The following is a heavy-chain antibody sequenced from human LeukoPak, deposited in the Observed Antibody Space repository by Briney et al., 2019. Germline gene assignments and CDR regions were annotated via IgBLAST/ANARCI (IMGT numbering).Heavy chain of an antibody. D-gene: IGHD3-10*01. CDR1: GFTVSSNY. J-gene: IGHJ5*02. CDR2: IYGGGST. Sequence: GGSLRLSCAASGFTVSSNYMSWVRQAPGKGLEWVSVIYGGGSTYYADSVKGRFTISRDNSKNTLYLQMNSLRAEDTAVYYCARAFPSSFQGKNWFDPWGQGTLVTVSS. CDR3: ARAFPSSFQGKNWFDP. V-gene: IGHV3-53*01.